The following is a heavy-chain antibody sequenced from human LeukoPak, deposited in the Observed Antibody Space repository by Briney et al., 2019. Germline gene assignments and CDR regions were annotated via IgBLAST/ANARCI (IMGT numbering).Heavy chain of an antibody. J-gene: IGHJ4*02. CDR1: GFTFSSYG. D-gene: IGHD5-18*01. V-gene: IGHV3-7*01. Sequence: GGSLRLSCAASGFTFSSYGMHWVRQAPGKGLEWVANIKKDGSEKYYVDSVKGRFTISRDNAKKSLYLQMNRLGVEDTAVYYCARDAGYGYDRFDYWGQGTQVTVSS. CDR2: IKKDGSEK. CDR3: ARDAGYGYDRFDY.